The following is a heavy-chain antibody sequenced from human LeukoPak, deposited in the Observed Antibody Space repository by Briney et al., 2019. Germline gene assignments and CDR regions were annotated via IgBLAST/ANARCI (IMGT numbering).Heavy chain of an antibody. V-gene: IGHV3-23*01. Sequence: HTGGSLRLSCAASGFTFTTYAMSWVRQAPGKGLEWVSVISGSGGSTYYADSVRGRFTISRDNSKNTLYLQMNSLRAEDTAVYYCAKEDYDFWSGYYYYFDYWGQGTLVTVSS. J-gene: IGHJ4*02. D-gene: IGHD3-3*01. CDR1: GFTFTTYA. CDR3: AKEDYDFWSGYYYYFDY. CDR2: ISGSGGST.